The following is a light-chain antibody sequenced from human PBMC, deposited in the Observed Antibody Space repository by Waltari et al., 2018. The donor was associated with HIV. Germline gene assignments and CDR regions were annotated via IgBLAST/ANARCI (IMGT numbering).Light chain of an antibody. CDR3: SSYTNTSTLV. Sequence: QSALTQPASVSGSLGQSITISCIGTSSDIGTYISVSWYQHHPDKAPKLVVFDANLRPSRFPFRFSGSKSGNTASLTISGLQAEDEADYYCSSYTNTSTLVFGGGTKVTVL. V-gene: IGLV2-14*01. J-gene: IGLJ3*02. CDR2: DAN. CDR1: SSDIGTYIS.